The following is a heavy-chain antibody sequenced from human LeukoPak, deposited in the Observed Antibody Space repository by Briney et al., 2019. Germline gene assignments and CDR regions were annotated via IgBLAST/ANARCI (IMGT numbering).Heavy chain of an antibody. CDR1: GGSFSGYY. Sequence: SETLSLTCAVYGGSFSGYYWSRIRQPPGKGLEWIGEINHSGSTNYNPSLKSRVTISVDTSKNQFSLKLSSVTAADTAVYYCARDGTIFGVVKGNWFDPWGQGTLVTVSS. D-gene: IGHD3-3*01. CDR2: INHSGST. V-gene: IGHV4-34*01. J-gene: IGHJ5*02. CDR3: ARDGTIFGVVKGNWFDP.